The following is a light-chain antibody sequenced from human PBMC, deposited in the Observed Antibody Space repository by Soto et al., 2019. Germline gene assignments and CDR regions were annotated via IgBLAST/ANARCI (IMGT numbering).Light chain of an antibody. CDR2: GAS. CDR3: QHYDSLS. V-gene: IGKV3-20*01. CDR1: QSVSSN. Sequence: EIVMTQSPATLSVSPGERATLSCRASQSVSSNVAWYQQKPGQAPRLLIYGASSRATGIPDRFSGSGSGTDFTLTISRLEPEDFAVYYCQHYDSLSFGQGTRLEI. J-gene: IGKJ5*01.